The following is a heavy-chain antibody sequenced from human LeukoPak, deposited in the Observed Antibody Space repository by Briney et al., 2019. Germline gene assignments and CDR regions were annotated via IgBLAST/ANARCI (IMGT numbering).Heavy chain of an antibody. D-gene: IGHD3-22*01. Sequence: PVGSLRLSCAASGFTFSSYAMNWVRQAPGKGLEWVSAISGSGGSTYYADSVKGRFTISRDNSKNTLYLQMNSLRAEDTAVYFCAKRYYQDSSGYLGSIDYWGQGTLVTVSS. CDR3: AKRYYQDSSGYLGSIDY. V-gene: IGHV3-23*01. CDR2: ISGSGGST. CDR1: GFTFSSYA. J-gene: IGHJ4*02.